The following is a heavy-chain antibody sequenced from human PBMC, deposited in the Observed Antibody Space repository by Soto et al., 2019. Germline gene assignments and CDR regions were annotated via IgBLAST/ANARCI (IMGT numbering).Heavy chain of an antibody. Sequence: GASVKVSCKASGYTFTSYGISWVRQAPGQGLEWMGWISAYNGNTNYAQKLQGRVTMTTDTSTSTAYMELRSLRSDDTAVYYCARDFWDSVADNKASDVDYWGQGTLVTVSS. J-gene: IGHJ4*02. CDR1: GYTFTSYG. V-gene: IGHV1-18*01. CDR2: ISAYNGNT. D-gene: IGHD3-3*01. CDR3: ARDFWDSVADNKASDVDY.